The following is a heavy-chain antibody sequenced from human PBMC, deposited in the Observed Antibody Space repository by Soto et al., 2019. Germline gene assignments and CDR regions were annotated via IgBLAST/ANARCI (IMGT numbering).Heavy chain of an antibody. J-gene: IGHJ4*02. D-gene: IGHD1-1*01. Sequence: QVHLVQSGAEVKKPGASVKVSCKGSGYAFTTYGITWVRQAPGQGLEWMGWISAHNGNTNYAQKLQGRVTVTRDTSTSTAYMELGSLRPDDTAVYYCARGRYGDYWGQGALVTVSS. CDR2: ISAHNGNT. CDR1: GYAFTTYG. V-gene: IGHV1-18*01. CDR3: ARGRYGDY.